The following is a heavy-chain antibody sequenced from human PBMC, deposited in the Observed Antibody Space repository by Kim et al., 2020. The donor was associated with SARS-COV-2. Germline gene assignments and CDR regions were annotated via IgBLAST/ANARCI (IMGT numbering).Heavy chain of an antibody. Sequence: GGSLRLSCAASGFTFSSYGMHWVRQAPGKGLEWVAVIWYDGSNKYYADSVKGRFTISRDNSKNTLYLQMNSLRAEDTAVYYCAREGGVAPLGGMDVWGQGTTVTVSS. V-gene: IGHV3-33*01. CDR2: IWYDGSNK. D-gene: IGHD3-3*01. CDR1: GFTFSSYG. J-gene: IGHJ6*02. CDR3: AREGGVAPLGGMDV.